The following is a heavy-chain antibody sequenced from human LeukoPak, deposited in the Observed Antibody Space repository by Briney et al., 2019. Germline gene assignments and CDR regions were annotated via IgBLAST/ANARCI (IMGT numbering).Heavy chain of an antibody. D-gene: IGHD2-2*01. CDR3: ARDQADIVVVPAARDYYYYYGMDV. V-gene: IGHV3-30-3*01. Sequence: GGSLRLSCAASGFTFSSYAMHWVRQAPGKGLEGVAVISYDGSNKYYADSVKGRFTISRDNSKNTLYLQMNSLRAEDTAAYYCARDQADIVVVPAARDYYYYYGMDVWGQGTTVTVSS. J-gene: IGHJ6*02. CDR2: ISYDGSNK. CDR1: GFTFSSYA.